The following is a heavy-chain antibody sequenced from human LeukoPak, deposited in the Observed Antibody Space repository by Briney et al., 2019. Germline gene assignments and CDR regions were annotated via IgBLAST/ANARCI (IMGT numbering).Heavy chain of an antibody. CDR1: GFTFSDYY. J-gene: IGHJ4*02. Sequence: GGSLRLSCATSGFTFSDYYMSWIRQAPGKGLEWVSYISSSGSTIYYADSVKGRFTISRDNAKTSLYLQMNSLRAEDTAVYYCARGFRRGYSYGYNFDYWGQGTLVTVSS. CDR2: ISSSGSTI. CDR3: ARGFRRGYSYGYNFDY. D-gene: IGHD5-18*01. V-gene: IGHV3-11*04.